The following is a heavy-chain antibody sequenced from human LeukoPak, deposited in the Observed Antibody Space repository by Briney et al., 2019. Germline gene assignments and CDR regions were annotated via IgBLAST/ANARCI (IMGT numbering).Heavy chain of an antibody. Sequence: GGSLTLSCAASGFTFSSYSMNWVRQAPGKGLEWVSSISSSSSYIYYADSVKGRFTISRDNAKNSLYLQMNSLRAEDTAVYYCAREHSGYDFPGRDYYYMDVWGKGTTVTVSS. J-gene: IGHJ6*03. CDR1: GFTFSSYS. CDR3: AREHSGYDFPGRDYYYMDV. CDR2: ISSSSSYI. D-gene: IGHD5-12*01. V-gene: IGHV3-21*01.